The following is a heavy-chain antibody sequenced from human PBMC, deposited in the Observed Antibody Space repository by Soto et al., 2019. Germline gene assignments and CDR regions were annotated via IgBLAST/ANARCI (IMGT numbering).Heavy chain of an antibody. CDR3: ARGTTVETGSY. Sequence: QVQLVQSGAEVKKPGASVKVSCKASGYTFTSYGLNWVRQAPGQGLEWMGWISVYNGNTNYAQQVQGRVTMTTDTSTSTADMELRSLRSDDTAGYYWARGTTVETGSYWGQGTLVTVSS. V-gene: IGHV1-18*01. CDR1: GYTFTSYG. J-gene: IGHJ4*02. D-gene: IGHD4-17*01. CDR2: ISVYNGNT.